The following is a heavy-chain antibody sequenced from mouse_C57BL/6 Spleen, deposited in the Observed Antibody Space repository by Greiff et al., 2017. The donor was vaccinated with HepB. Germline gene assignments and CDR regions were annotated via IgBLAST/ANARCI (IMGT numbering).Heavy chain of an antibody. CDR3: ARDPIYYYGSSYEFAY. CDR2: ISYDGSN. D-gene: IGHD1-1*01. CDR1: GYSITSGYY. Sequence: ESGPGLVKPSQSLSLTCSVTGYSITSGYYWNWIRQFPGNKLEWMGYISYDGSNNYNPSLKNRISITRDTSKNQFFLKLNSVTTEDTATYYCARDPIYYYGSSYEFAYWGQGTLVTVSA. J-gene: IGHJ3*01. V-gene: IGHV3-6*01.